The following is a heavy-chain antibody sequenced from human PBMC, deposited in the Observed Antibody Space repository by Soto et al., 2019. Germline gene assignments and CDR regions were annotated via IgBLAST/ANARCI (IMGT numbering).Heavy chain of an antibody. CDR3: GRPPFGYSSLWLGAH. Sequence: EVQLVESGGGLVKPGGSLRLSCAASGFTFSSYTMNWVRQAPGKGLEWVSSISSSSNYIYYADSVKGRFTIPRDNAKKSLYLQMNSLRAEDTDVYYCGRPPFGYSSLWLGAHWGQGALVTVSS. CDR1: GFTFSSYT. V-gene: IGHV3-21*01. J-gene: IGHJ4*02. CDR2: ISSSSNYI. D-gene: IGHD6-19*01.